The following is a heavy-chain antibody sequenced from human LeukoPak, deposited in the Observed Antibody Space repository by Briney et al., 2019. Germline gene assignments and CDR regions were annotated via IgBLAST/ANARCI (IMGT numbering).Heavy chain of an antibody. CDR1: GGTFSSYA. J-gene: IGHJ4*02. CDR3: ARTHDYGDYPAFDY. CDR2: IIPIFGTA. V-gene: IGHV1-69*05. D-gene: IGHD4-17*01. Sequence: SVKVSCKASGGTFSSYAISWVRQAPGQGLEWMGRIIPIFGTANYAQKFQGRVTITTDETTSTAYMELSSLRSEDTAVYYCARTHDYGDYPAFDYWGQGTLVTVSS.